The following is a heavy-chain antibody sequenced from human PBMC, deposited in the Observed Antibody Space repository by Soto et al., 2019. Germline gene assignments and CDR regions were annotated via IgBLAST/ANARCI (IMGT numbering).Heavy chain of an antibody. J-gene: IGHJ6*02. D-gene: IGHD3-10*01. V-gene: IGHV4-31*03. CDR1: GGSISSGGYY. Sequence: QVQLQESGPGLVKPSQTLSLTCTVSGGSISSGGYYWSWIRQHPGKGLECIGYIYYSGSTYYNPSLKVRVTISVDTSKNQCSLKLSSVTAADTAVYYCARVFGFGGMDVWGQGTTVTVSS. CDR3: ARVFGFGGMDV. CDR2: IYYSGST.